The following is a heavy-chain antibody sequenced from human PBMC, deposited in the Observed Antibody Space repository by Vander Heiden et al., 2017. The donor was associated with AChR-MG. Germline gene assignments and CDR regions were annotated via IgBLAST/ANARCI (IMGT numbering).Heavy chain of an antibody. J-gene: IGHJ6*03. D-gene: IGHD5-12*01. CDR3: ARGRGGYGSYYYYMDV. V-gene: IGHV4-34*01. Sequence: QVQLQQWGAGLLKPSETLSLTCAVYGGSFSGYYWSWIRQPPGKGLEWIGEINHSGSTNYNPSLKSRVTISVDTSKNQFSLKLSSVTAADTAVYYCARGRGGYGSYYYYMDVWGKGTTVTVSS. CDR2: INHSGST. CDR1: GGSFSGYY.